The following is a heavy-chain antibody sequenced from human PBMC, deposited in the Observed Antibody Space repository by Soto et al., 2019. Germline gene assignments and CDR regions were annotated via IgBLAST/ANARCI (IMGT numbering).Heavy chain of an antibody. CDR3: GRDNERLDYYYYYGMDV. D-gene: IGHD6-25*01. CDR2: ISAYNGNT. CDR1: GYTFTSYG. V-gene: IGHV1-18*01. J-gene: IGHJ6*02. Sequence: ASVKVSCKASGYTFTSYGISWVRQAPGQGLEWMGWISAYNGNTNYAQKLQGRVTMTTDTSTSTAYMELRSLRSDDTAVYYCGRDNERLDYYYYYGMDVWGQGTTVTVSS.